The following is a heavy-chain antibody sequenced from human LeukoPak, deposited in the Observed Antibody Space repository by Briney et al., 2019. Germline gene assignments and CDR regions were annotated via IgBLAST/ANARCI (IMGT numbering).Heavy chain of an antibody. D-gene: IGHD6-19*01. Sequence: SETLSLTCAVSGDSFSSGGYSWTWIRQPPGKGLEWIGYIYHSGTTYYNPSLKSRATISVDRYKNQFSLKLSSVTAADTAVYYCARGVSVAGSLQHWGQGTLVTVSS. J-gene: IGHJ1*01. V-gene: IGHV4-30-2*01. CDR3: ARGVSVAGSLQH. CDR1: GDSFSSGGYS. CDR2: IYHSGTT.